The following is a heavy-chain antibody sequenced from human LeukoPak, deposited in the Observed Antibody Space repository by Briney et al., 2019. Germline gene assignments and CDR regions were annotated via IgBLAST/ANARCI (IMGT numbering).Heavy chain of an antibody. CDR1: GFTFSSYE. J-gene: IGHJ3*02. Sequence: GGSLRLSCAASGFTFSSYEMNWVRQAPGKGLEWVSYISSSGSTIYYADSVKGRFTISRDNAKNSLYLQMNSLRAEDTAVYYCARVRLDAFDIWGQGTMVTVSS. CDR2: ISSSGSTI. CDR3: ARVRLDAFDI. V-gene: IGHV3-48*03. D-gene: IGHD3-10*01.